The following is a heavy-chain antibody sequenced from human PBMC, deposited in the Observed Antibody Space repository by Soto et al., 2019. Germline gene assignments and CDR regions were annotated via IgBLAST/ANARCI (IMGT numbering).Heavy chain of an antibody. Sequence: GASVKVSCRASGYTFTSYGSSSVRQAPGQGLEWIGWISAYNGNTNYAQKLQGRVTMNTDTSTSTAYMELRSLRSDDTAVYYCARKEVGAARRIPDYYYYGMDVWGQGTTVTVSS. J-gene: IGHJ6*02. CDR1: GYTFTSYG. D-gene: IGHD6-6*01. V-gene: IGHV1-18*01. CDR3: ARKEVGAARRIPDYYYYGMDV. CDR2: ISAYNGNT.